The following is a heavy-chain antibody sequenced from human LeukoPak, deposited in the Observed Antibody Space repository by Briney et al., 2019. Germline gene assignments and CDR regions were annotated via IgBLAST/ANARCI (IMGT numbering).Heavy chain of an antibody. CDR1: GFTFSSYA. CDR2: ISGSGGST. CDR3: AKSTKIAVAAPIGY. Sequence: GGSLRLSCAASGFTFSSYAMSWVRQAPGKGLEWVSAISGSGGSTYYADSVKGRFTISRDNSKNTLYLQMNSLRAEDTAVYYCAKSTKIAVAAPIGYWGQGTLVTVSS. V-gene: IGHV3-23*01. J-gene: IGHJ4*02. D-gene: IGHD6-19*01.